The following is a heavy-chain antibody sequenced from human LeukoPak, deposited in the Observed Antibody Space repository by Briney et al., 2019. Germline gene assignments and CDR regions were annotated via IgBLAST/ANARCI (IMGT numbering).Heavy chain of an antibody. V-gene: IGHV1-8*01. D-gene: IGHD5-18*01. CDR2: VDPKSGKA. CDR1: GYHFTSYD. CDR3: ARSPYSYGQFPFDY. Sequence: GASVKVSCKASGYHFTSYDINWVRQATGQGLEWVGWVDPKSGKAGYAQKFQGRVSMTRDTSINTAFMELSSLRSEDTAVYYCARSPYSYGQFPFDYWGQGTLVTVSS. J-gene: IGHJ4*02.